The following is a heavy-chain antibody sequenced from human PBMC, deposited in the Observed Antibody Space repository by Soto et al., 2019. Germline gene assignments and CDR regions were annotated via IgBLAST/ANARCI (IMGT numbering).Heavy chain of an antibody. J-gene: IGHJ4*02. Sequence: GGSLRLSCAASGFTFSSYAMSWVRQAPGKGLEWVGRIRSKANSYATAYAASVKGRFTISRDDSKNTAYLQMNSLKTEDTAVYYCFSSSFDYWGQGTLVTVSS. CDR3: FSSSFDY. D-gene: IGHD2-2*01. V-gene: IGHV3-73*01. CDR1: GFTFSSYA. CDR2: IRSKANSYAT.